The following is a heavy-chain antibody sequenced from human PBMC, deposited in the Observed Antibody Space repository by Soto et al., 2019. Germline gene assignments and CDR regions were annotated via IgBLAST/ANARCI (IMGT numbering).Heavy chain of an antibody. CDR2: ISGSGGST. D-gene: IGHD3-3*01. CDR3: AKVRDDFWSGYYPKPYYFDY. Sequence: EVQLLESGGGLVQPGGSLRLSCAAPGFTFSSYAMSWVRQAPGKGLEWVSAISGSGGSTYYADSVKGRFTISRDNSKNTLYLQMNSLRAEDTAVYYCAKVRDDFWSGYYPKPYYFDYWGQGTLVTVSS. J-gene: IGHJ4*02. V-gene: IGHV3-23*01. CDR1: GFTFSSYA.